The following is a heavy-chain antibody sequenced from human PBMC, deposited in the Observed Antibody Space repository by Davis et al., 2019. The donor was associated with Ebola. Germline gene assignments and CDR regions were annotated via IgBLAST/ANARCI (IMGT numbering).Heavy chain of an antibody. CDR3: AADPRMAYYYGMDV. V-gene: IGHV1-58*02. Sequence: SVKVSCKASGYTFTSYAMHWVRQAPGQRLEWIGWIVVGSGNTNYAQKFQERVTITRDMSTSTAYMELSSLRSEDTAVYYCAADPRMAYYYGMDVWGQGTTVTVSS. D-gene: IGHD2-8*01. J-gene: IGHJ6*02. CDR1: GYTFTSYA. CDR2: IVVGSGNT.